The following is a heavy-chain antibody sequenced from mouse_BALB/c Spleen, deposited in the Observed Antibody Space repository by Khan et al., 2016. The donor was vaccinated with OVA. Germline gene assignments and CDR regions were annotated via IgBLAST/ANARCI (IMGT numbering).Heavy chain of an antibody. J-gene: IGHJ4*01. V-gene: IGHV1-9*01. Sequence: QVRLQQSGAELMKPGASVKISCKTTGYTFSNYWIEWIKQRPGHGLEWIGEILPGRGNINYNEKFKGKATFTADTSSNIAYMQLHSLTSEDSAVYYCARGAGTTYGMDYWGQGTSVTVSS. CDR2: ILPGRGNI. D-gene: IGHD4-1*01. CDR1: GYTFSNYW. CDR3: ARGAGTTYGMDY.